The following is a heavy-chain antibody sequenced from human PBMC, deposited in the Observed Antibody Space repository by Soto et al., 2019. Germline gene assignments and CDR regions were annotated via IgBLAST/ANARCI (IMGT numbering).Heavy chain of an antibody. V-gene: IGHV3-21*06. CDR2: ISSTTNYI. CDR1: GFTFTRYS. J-gene: IGHJ4*02. CDR3: ARESEDLTSNFAY. Sequence: GGSLRLSCAASGFTFTRYSMNWARQAPGKGLEWVSSISSTTNYIYYGDSMKGRFTISRDNAKNSLYLEMNSLRAEDTAVYYCARESEDLTSNFAYWGQGTLVTVSS.